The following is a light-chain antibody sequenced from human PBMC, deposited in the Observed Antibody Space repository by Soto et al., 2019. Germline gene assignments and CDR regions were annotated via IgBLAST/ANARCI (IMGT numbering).Light chain of an antibody. CDR3: QQYNSYSGGT. CDR2: KAY. V-gene: IGKV1-5*03. CDR1: QSISSW. J-gene: IGKJ1*01. Sequence: DIQMTQSPSTLSASVGDRVTITCRASQSISSWLAWYQQKPGKAPKLLIYKAYSLESGVPSRFSGSGSGTEFTLTISSLQPDDFASYYCQQYNSYSGGTVGQGTKVEIK.